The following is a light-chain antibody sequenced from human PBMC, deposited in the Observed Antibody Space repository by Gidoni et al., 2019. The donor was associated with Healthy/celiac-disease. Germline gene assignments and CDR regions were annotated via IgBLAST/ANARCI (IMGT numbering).Light chain of an antibody. J-gene: IGKJ4*01. V-gene: IGKV3-20*01. CDR1: QRVSSSY. Sequence: EIVLTQSPGPLSLSPGERATLSCRASQRVSSSYLAWYQQKPGQAPRLLIYGASSRATGIPDRFSGSGSGTDFTLTISRLEPEDFAVYYCQQYGSSPFTFGGGTKVEIK. CDR3: QQYGSSPFT. CDR2: GAS.